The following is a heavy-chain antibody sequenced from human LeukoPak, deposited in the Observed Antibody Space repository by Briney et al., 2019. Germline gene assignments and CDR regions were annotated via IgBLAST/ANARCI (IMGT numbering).Heavy chain of an antibody. CDR1: GFTFSSYG. D-gene: IGHD3-22*01. Sequence: PGGSLRLSCAASGFTFSSYGMHWVRQTPGKGLEWVAFIRYDGSNKYYADSVKGRFTISRDNSKNTLYLQMNSLRAEDTAVYYCAKSDRSSGSNYFDYWGQGTLVTVSS. V-gene: IGHV3-30*02. CDR3: AKSDRSSGSNYFDY. CDR2: IRYDGSNK. J-gene: IGHJ4*02.